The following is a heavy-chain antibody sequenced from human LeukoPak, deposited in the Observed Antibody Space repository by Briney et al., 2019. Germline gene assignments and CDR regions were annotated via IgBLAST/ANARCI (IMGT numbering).Heavy chain of an antibody. D-gene: IGHD6-13*01. CDR2: IYPGDSDT. CDR1: GYSFTSYW. CDR3: ARLLRNIAAAVYYFDY. J-gene: IGHJ4*02. Sequence: GESLKISCKGSGYSFTSYWIGWVRQMPGKGLEWMGIIYPGDSDTRYSPSFQGQVTISADKSISTAYLQWSSLKASDTAMYYCARLLRNIAAAVYYFDYWGQGALVTVSS. V-gene: IGHV5-51*01.